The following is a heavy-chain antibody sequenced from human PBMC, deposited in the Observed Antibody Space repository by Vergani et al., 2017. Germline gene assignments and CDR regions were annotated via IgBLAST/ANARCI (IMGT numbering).Heavy chain of an antibody. J-gene: IGHJ4*02. CDR3: AREDYYDSSCYLSE. V-gene: IGHV1-69*08. CDR2: IIPILGIA. D-gene: IGHD3-22*01. Sequence: QVQLVQSGAEVKKPGSSVKVSCKASGGTFSSYTISWVRQAPGQGLEWMGRIIPILGIANYAQKFQGRVPITADKSTSTAYMELSSLRSEGTAVYYCAREDYYDSSCYLSEWGQGTLVTVSS. CDR1: GGTFSSYT.